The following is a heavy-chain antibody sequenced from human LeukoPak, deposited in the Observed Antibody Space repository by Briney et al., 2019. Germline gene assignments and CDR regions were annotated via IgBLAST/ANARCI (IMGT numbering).Heavy chain of an antibody. CDR2: ISGSGGGT. D-gene: IGHD7-27*01. J-gene: IGHJ3*02. V-gene: IGHV3-23*01. CDR1: GFTFSSYA. CDR3: AKGLGNWGPGDAFDI. Sequence: PGGSLRLSCAASGFTFSSYAVSWVRQAPGKGLEWVSGISGSGGGTYYADSVKGRFTISRDNSKNTLYLQMNSLRAEDTAVYYCAKGLGNWGPGDAFDIWGQGTMVTASS.